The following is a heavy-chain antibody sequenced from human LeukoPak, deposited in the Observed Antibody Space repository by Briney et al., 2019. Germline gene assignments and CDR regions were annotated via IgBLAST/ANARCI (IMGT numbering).Heavy chain of an antibody. V-gene: IGHV3-53*01. Sequence: GGSLRLSCAASGFTVSSNYMSWVRQAPGKGLEWVSVIYSGGSTYYADSVKGRFTISRDNSKNTLYLQMNSLRAEDTAVYYCAKEDYSNYGFDYWGQGTLVTVSS. CDR3: AKEDYSNYGFDY. CDR2: IYSGGST. J-gene: IGHJ4*02. D-gene: IGHD4-11*01. CDR1: GFTVSSNY.